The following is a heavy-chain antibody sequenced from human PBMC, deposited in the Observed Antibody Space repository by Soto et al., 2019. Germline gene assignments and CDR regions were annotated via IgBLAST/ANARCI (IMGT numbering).Heavy chain of an antibody. CDR1: GGTFSSYA. Sequence: QVQLVQSGAVVKKPGSSVKVSCKASGGTFSSYAMNWVRQAPGPGLEWMGGIIPMFGTTTYAQKFQGRVTITADESTSTVSMGLTGLTSDDTAVYYCGRDGAGMGATFDYWGQGTLVTVSS. J-gene: IGHJ4*02. CDR3: GRDGAGMGATFDY. V-gene: IGHV1-69*12. D-gene: IGHD1-26*01. CDR2: IIPMFGTT.